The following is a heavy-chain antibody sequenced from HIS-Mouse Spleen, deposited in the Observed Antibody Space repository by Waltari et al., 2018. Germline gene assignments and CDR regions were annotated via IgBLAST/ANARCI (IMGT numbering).Heavy chain of an antibody. CDR3: AHTTTVTAVA. CDR2: IYWGDDK. V-gene: IGHV2-5*02. J-gene: IGHJ5*02. CDR1: GSSLSTSGVG. Sequence: QIPLKDSGPTLVKPTQTLTLTYTFSGSSLSTSGVGVGWTRPPPGTALESLALIYWGDDKRYSPSLKSRLTITKDTSKNQVVITMTNMDPVDTATYYCAHTTTVTAVAWGQGTLVTVSS. D-gene: IGHD4-17*01.